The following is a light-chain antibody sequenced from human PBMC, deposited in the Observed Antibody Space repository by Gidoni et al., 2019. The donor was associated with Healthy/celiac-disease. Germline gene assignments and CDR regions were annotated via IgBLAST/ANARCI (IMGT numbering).Light chain of an antibody. J-gene: IGLJ3*02. Sequence: SSELTQAPAVSVALGQTVRITCQGDSPRSYYASWYQQKPGQAPVLVIYGKNNRPSGIPDRFSGSSSGNTASLTITGAQAEDEADYYCNSRDSSGNHLGVFGGGTKLTVL. CDR2: GKN. V-gene: IGLV3-19*01. CDR1: SPRSYY. CDR3: NSRDSSGNHLGV.